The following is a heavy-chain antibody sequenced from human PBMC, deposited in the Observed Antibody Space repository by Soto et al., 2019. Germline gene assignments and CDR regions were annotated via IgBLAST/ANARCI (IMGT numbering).Heavy chain of an antibody. CDR3: AREVVAAAYYYYGMDV. V-gene: IGHV3-33*01. D-gene: IGHD5-12*01. CDR1: GFTFSSYG. J-gene: IGHJ6*02. CDR2: IWYDGSNK. Sequence: QVQLVESGGGVVQPRRSLRLSCAASGFTFSSYGMHWVRQAPGKGLEWVAVIWYDGSNKYYADSVKGRFTISRDNSKNTLYLQMNSLRAEDTAVYYCAREVVAAAYYYYGMDVWGQGTTVTVSS.